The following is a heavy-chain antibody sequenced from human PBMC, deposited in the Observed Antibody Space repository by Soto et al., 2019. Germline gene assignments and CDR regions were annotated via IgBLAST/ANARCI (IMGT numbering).Heavy chain of an antibody. CDR2: ISSNGGST. D-gene: IGHD2-15*01. CDR3: VKEVYATRCSDGTCYYDYGMDV. CDR1: GFTFSNYA. V-gene: IGHV3-64D*08. J-gene: IGHJ6*02. Sequence: PGGSLRLSCSASGFTFSNYAMHWVRQAPGKGLEFVSTISSNGGSTSFADSVKGRFTISRDNSKNTLYLQMSSLRTEDTAVYYCVKEVYATRCSDGTCYYDYGMDVWGQGTTVTVSS.